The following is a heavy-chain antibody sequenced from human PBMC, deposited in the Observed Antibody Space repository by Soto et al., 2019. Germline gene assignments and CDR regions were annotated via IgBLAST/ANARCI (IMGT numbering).Heavy chain of an antibody. D-gene: IGHD2-8*01. J-gene: IGHJ4*02. CDR3: ARAFCSNAGCYYYFDL. Sequence: QVQLVESGGGVVQPGRSLRLSCVASGFTFSTYAMHWVRQAPGKGLEWVAVIYYDGSNKYYGDSVKGRFSISRDNSKNTLYLQMNRLRAEDTAVYYCARAFCSNAGCYYYFDLWGQGTLVTVSS. CDR1: GFTFSTYA. V-gene: IGHV3-33*01. CDR2: IYYDGSNK.